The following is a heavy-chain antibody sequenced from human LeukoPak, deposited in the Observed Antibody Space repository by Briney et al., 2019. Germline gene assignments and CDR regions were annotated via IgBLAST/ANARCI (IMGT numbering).Heavy chain of an antibody. CDR3: SRGLDSRKLGY. Sequence: PSETLSPTCTVTGASFTSGDQYCNWIRSRPVKGLEWIGSIHPSGRLYNNPSLESRVTISIDTSKNQFSLNLNSVTAADTAVYFCSRGLDSRKLGYWGQGTLVTVSS. D-gene: IGHD3-22*01. V-gene: IGHV4-31*03. CDR1: GASFTSGDQY. CDR2: IHPSGRL. J-gene: IGHJ4*02.